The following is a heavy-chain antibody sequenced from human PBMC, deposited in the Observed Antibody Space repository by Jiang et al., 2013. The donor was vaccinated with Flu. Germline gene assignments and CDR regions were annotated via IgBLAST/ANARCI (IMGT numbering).Heavy chain of an antibody. V-gene: IGHV4-38-2*02. CDR3: AREPISRDLLTGWFFDS. D-gene: IGHD3-9*01. CDR1: GYSIRNGYY. CDR2: VYQSGTT. J-gene: IGHJ2*01. Sequence: GPGLVKPSETLSLTCVVSGYSIRNGYYWGWIRQTPGKGLEWIGSVYQSGTTYYNPSLNRRATISIDTSKDQISLSLRSVIAADTAIYYCAREPISRDLLTGWFFDSLGPWHAGHCLL.